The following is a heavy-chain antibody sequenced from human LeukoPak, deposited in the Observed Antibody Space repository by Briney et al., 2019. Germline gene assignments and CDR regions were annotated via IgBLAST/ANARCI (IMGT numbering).Heavy chain of an antibody. CDR3: ARELYGSTGWYYFDH. V-gene: IGHV1-3*01. J-gene: IGHJ4*02. D-gene: IGHD6-19*01. CDR2: INAGNGNT. CDR1: GYTFTSYA. Sequence: ASVKVSCKASGYTFTSYAVHRVRQAPGQRLAWMGWINAGNGNTKYSQKFQGRVTITRDTSASTAYKELSSLRSEDTAVYYCARELYGSTGWYYFDHWGQGTLVTVSS.